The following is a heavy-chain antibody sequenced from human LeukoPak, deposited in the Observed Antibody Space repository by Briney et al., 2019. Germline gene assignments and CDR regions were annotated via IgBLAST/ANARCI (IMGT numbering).Heavy chain of an antibody. D-gene: IGHD2-2*01. J-gene: IGHJ4*02. CDR3: VSFYETY. CDR2: INSDGNWT. V-gene: IGHV3-74*01. Sequence: GGSLRLSCAASGNYWMHWVRQAPGKGLVWVSHINSDGNWTGYADSVKGRFTISKDNAKNTVYLQMNNLRAEDTAVYYCVSFYETYWGRGTLVTVSS. CDR1: GNYW.